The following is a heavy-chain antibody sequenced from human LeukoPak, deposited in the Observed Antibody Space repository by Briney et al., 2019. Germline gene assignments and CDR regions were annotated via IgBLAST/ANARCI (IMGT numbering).Heavy chain of an antibody. D-gene: IGHD6-6*01. V-gene: IGHV3-21*01. J-gene: IGHJ4*02. Sequence: PGGSLRLSCAASGLTFSRYNMNWVRQAPGKGLEWVSSIGTSSNNIYYTDSVKGRFTISRDNAKNSLYLQVDSLRVEDTAVYYCATGDSSSSSSFDYWGQGTLVTVSS. CDR3: ATGDSSSSSSFDY. CDR1: GLTFSRYN. CDR2: IGTSSNNI.